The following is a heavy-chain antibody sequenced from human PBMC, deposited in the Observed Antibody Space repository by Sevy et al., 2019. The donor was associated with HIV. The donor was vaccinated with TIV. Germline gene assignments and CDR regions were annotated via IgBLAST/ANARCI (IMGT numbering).Heavy chain of an antibody. Sequence: GGSLRLSCAASGFSFSNYAMHWVRQAPGKGLEWVAVIWFDGSQIKYADSVKGRFVISRDNLRYTLFLQMNNLKVEDTAVDYCSGAAVVDGMDVWGQGTTVTVSS. CDR1: GFSFSNYA. V-gene: IGHV3-33*03. D-gene: IGHD5-18*01. CDR2: IWFDGSQI. J-gene: IGHJ6*02. CDR3: SGAAVVDGMDV.